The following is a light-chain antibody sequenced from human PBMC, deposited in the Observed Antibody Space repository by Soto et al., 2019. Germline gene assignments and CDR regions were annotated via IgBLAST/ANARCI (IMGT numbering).Light chain of an antibody. J-gene: IGKJ1*01. CDR1: QSVSNNY. CDR3: QQHSSAPLT. V-gene: IGKV3-20*01. CDR2: GAS. Sequence: EFVLRLHQGTLSLSRGESPTLSCRASQSVSNNYVAWYQKNPGQAPRLLIYGASNRATSIPDRFSGRGSRTVFTLTISRLEPEYFAVYYCQQHSSAPLTFGQGNKVDIK.